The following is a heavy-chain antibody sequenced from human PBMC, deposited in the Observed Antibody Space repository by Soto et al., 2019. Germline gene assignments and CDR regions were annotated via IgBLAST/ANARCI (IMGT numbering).Heavy chain of an antibody. D-gene: IGHD2-2*01. CDR3: AGITQGYCSSTSCHRWFDP. CDR1: GGSIGSGSYY. V-gene: IGHV4-39*01. J-gene: IGHJ5*02. CDR2: NYHSGNT. Sequence: SETLSLTCTVSGGSIGSGSYYCSWIRQPPGKGLEFIGSNYHSGNTFYNPSLKSRVTISVDTSRNQFSLKLSSLTAADTAVYYCAGITQGYCSSTSCHRWFDPWGQGTLVTVSS.